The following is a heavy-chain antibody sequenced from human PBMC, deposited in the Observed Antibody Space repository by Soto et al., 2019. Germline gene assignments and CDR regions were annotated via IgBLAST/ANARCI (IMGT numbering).Heavy chain of an antibody. D-gene: IGHD5-12*01. Sequence: GESLKISCKGSGYSFTSYWISWVRQMPGKGLEWMGRIDPSDSYTNYSPSFQGHVTISADKSICTAYLQWSSLKASDTAMYYCASRETPYGGYDVWGQGTLVTVSS. CDR1: GYSFTSYW. CDR3: ASRETPYGGYDV. J-gene: IGHJ4*02. V-gene: IGHV5-10-1*01. CDR2: IDPSDSYT.